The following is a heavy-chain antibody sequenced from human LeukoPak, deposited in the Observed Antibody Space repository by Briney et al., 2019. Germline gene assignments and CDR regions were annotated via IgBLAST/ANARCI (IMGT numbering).Heavy chain of an antibody. J-gene: IGHJ4*02. D-gene: IGHD2-8*01. CDR3: AREMMYGGVFDY. CDR2: IYTSGST. CDR1: GGSISSGSYY. Sequence: SETLSLTCTVSGGSISSGSYYWSWIRQPAGKGLEWIGRIYTSGSTNYNPSLKSRVTISVDTSKNQFSLKLSPVTAADTAVYYCAREMMYGGVFDYWGQGTLVTVSS. V-gene: IGHV4-61*02.